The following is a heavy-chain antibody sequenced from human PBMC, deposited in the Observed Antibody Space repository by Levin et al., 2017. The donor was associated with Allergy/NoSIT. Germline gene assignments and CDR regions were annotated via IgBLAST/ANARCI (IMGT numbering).Heavy chain of an antibody. Sequence: LSLTCAASGFSFSDYAMSWVRQAPGKGLEWVSSISDSGRNTYYRDSVKGRFTISRDQSTNTLYLQMNSLRAEDTAIYFCAKDLYTAIYYDNSGYYSNWGQGTLVTVSS. J-gene: IGHJ4*02. CDR1: GFSFSDYA. D-gene: IGHD3-22*01. CDR2: ISDSGRNT. CDR3: AKDLYTAIYYDNSGYYSN. V-gene: IGHV3-23*01.